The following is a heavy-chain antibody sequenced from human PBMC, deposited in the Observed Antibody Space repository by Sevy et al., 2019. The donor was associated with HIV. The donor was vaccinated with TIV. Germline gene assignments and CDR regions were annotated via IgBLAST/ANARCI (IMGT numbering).Heavy chain of an antibody. D-gene: IGHD2-2*01. CDR1: GFTFSTYG. CDR3: AKVLHIVVVPAAIDYYYGMDV. V-gene: IGHV3-30*02. J-gene: IGHJ6*02. Sequence: GGSLRLSCAASGFTFSTYGMHWVRQAPGKGLEWVAFIRFDGTIKYYTDSVKGQLTISRDNSKKTLYLQMNSLRAEDTAVYFCAKVLHIVVVPAAIDYYYGMDVWGQGTTVTVSS. CDR2: IRFDGTIK.